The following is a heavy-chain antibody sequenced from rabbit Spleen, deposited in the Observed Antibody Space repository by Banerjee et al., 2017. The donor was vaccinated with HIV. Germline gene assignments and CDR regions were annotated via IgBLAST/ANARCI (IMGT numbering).Heavy chain of an antibody. CDR1: GFDFSSYG. CDR2: IDPVFGST. D-gene: IGHD7-1*01. CDR3: VRDLGYAGYADHDYAYFNL. J-gene: IGHJ4*01. V-gene: IGHV1S7*01. Sequence: QSLEESGGGLVQPGGSLKLSCKASGFDFSSYGMSWVRQAPGKGLEWIGYIDPVFGSTYYASWVNGRFTISSHNAQNTLYLQLNSLTVADTATYFCVRDLGYAGYADHDYAYFNLWGQGTLVTVS.